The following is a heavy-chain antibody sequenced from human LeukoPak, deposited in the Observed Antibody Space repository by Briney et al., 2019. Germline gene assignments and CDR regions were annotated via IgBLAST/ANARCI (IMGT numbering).Heavy chain of an antibody. V-gene: IGHV4-39*01. CDR2: IYLDGRT. CDR3: VRLGGSYFRHGYYFYYMDV. Sequence: PSETLSLTCPVSGGSLTDSSFFWGWIRQSPGAGLEWIGKIYLDGRTNYDPSLRNRVTISVDTSKNQFSLRLTSVTAADRAVYYCVRLGGSYFRHGYYFYYMDVWGKGTTVTVSS. D-gene: IGHD1-26*01. CDR1: GGSLTDSSFF. J-gene: IGHJ6*03.